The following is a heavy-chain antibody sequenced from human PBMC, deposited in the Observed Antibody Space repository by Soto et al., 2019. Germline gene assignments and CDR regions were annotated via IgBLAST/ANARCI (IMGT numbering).Heavy chain of an antibody. Sequence: PGESLKISCAASGFTFSSYAMHWVRQAPGKGLEWVAVISYDGSNKYYADSVKGRFTISRDNSKNTLYLQMNSLRAEDTAVYYCARVRSRVRGVIPTRAYYYGMDVWGQGTTVTVSS. J-gene: IGHJ6*02. V-gene: IGHV3-30-3*01. CDR3: ARVRSRVRGVIPTRAYYYGMDV. CDR2: ISYDGSNK. D-gene: IGHD3-10*01. CDR1: GFTFSSYA.